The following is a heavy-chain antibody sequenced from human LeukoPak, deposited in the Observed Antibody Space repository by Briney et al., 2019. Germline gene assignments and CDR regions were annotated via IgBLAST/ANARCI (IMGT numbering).Heavy chain of an antibody. Sequence: SETLSLTCAVYGGSFSGYYWSWIRQPPGKGLEWIEEISHSGSTNYNPSLKSRVTISVDTSKNQFSLKLSSVTAADTAVYYCARGGIAAAGRSFDYWGQGTLVTVSS. V-gene: IGHV4-34*01. CDR2: ISHSGST. CDR1: GGSFSGYY. D-gene: IGHD6-13*01. CDR3: ARGGIAAAGRSFDY. J-gene: IGHJ4*02.